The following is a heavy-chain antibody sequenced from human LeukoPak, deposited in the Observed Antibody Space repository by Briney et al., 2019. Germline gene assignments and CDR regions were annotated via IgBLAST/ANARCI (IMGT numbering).Heavy chain of an antibody. Sequence: ASVKVSCKASGYTFTSYDINWVRQASGQGLEWMGWISAYNGNTNYAQKLQGRVTMTTDTSTSTAYMELRSLRSDDTAVYYCARVALYYDILTGYYRRPIDAFDIWGQGTMVTVSS. CDR2: ISAYNGNT. D-gene: IGHD3-9*01. CDR3: ARVALYYDILTGYYRRPIDAFDI. CDR1: GYTFTSYD. V-gene: IGHV1-18*01. J-gene: IGHJ3*02.